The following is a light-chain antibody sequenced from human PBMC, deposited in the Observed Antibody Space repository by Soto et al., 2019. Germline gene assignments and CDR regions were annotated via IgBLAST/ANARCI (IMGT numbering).Light chain of an antibody. J-gene: IGLJ1*01. CDR3: SSCTSSSTFVV. CDR1: SSDVGSYNR. CDR2: EVS. V-gene: IGLV2-18*02. Sequence: QSALTQPPSVSGSPGQSVTISCTGTSSDVGSYNRVSWYQQPPGTAPKLMIYEVSNRPSGVPDRFSGSKSGTTASLTISGLQAEDEAGYYCSSCTSSSTFVVFGTGTKVTVL.